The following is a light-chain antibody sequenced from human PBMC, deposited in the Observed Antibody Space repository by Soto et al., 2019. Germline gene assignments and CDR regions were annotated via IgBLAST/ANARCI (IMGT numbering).Light chain of an antibody. J-gene: IGKJ5*01. Sequence: DIQMTQSPPSLSASVGDRVTITCRASQGIGNSLAWYQQKPGTVPKLLIDSASTLQAGVPSRFSGSGSGTDFTLTIGSLEPEDVAAYYGQKYYTVPATVRQGTRLVIK. CDR1: QGIGNS. CDR3: QKYYTVPAT. CDR2: SAS. V-gene: IGKV1-27*01.